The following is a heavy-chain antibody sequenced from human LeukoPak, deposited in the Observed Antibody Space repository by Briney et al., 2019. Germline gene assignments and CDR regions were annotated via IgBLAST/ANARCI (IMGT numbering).Heavy chain of an antibody. V-gene: IGHV3-30*02. CDR2: IRYDGSNK. D-gene: IGHD3-3*01. CDR1: GFTFSSYG. CDR3: AKDNRKEGSDFWSGTDDAFDI. J-gene: IGHJ3*02. Sequence: PGGSLRLSCAGSGFTFSSYGMHWVRQAPGKGLEWVAFIRYDGSNKYYADSVKGRFTISRDNSKNTLYLQMNSLRAEDTAVYYCAKDNRKEGSDFWSGTDDAFDIWGQGTMVTVSS.